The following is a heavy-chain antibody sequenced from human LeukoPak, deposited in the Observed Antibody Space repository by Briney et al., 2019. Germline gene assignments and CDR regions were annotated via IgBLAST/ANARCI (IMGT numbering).Heavy chain of an antibody. Sequence: GGSLRLSCAASGFTFSSYSMNWVRQAPGKGLEWVSSISSSSSYIYYADSVKGRFTIFRDNAKNSLYLQMNSLRAEDTAVYYCARAPSMIVVVITGDAFDIWGQGTMVTVSS. CDR2: ISSSSSYI. D-gene: IGHD3-22*01. V-gene: IGHV3-21*01. J-gene: IGHJ3*02. CDR3: ARAPSMIVVVITGDAFDI. CDR1: GFTFSSYS.